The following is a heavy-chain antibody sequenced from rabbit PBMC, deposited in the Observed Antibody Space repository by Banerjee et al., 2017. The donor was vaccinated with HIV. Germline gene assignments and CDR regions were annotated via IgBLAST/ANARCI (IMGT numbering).Heavy chain of an antibody. CDR2: IDIISSGST. CDR3: ARDLAGVIGWNFNL. V-gene: IGHV1S45*01. CDR1: GFSFSSSYY. Sequence: EQLEESGGDLVKPEGSLTLTCTASGFSFSSSYYICWVRQAPGKGLEWITCIDIISSGSTYYASWAKGRFTISKTSSTTVTLQMTSLTAADTATYFCARDLAGVIGWNFNLWGPGTLVTVS. D-gene: IGHD4-1*01. J-gene: IGHJ4*01.